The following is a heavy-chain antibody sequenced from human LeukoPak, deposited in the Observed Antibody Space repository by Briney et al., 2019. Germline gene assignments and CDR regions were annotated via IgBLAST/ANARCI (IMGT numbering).Heavy chain of an antibody. J-gene: IGHJ4*02. CDR1: GFTFDDYA. CDR2: ISWNSGSI. V-gene: IGHV3-9*01. Sequence: PGGSLRLSCAASGFTFDDYAMHWVRQAPGKGLEWVSGISWNSGSIGYADSVKGRFTISRDNAKNSLYLQMNSLRAEDTASYYCATRSSTATFDYWGQGTLVTVSS. D-gene: IGHD5-18*01. CDR3: ATRSSTATFDY.